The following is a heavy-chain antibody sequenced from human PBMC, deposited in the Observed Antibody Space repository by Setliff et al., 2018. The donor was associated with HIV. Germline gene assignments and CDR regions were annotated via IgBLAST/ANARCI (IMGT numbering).Heavy chain of an antibody. CDR2: VKSESYGGTT. Sequence: PGGSLRLSCRGSGFKFGDYGVSWVRQGPGKGLEWIGFVKSESYGGTTEYAASLKGRFTISRNDSESSAFLQVKSLKSEDTAVYYCARAASYWDYRSLFYSYYYMDVWGKGTAVTVSS. CDR3: ARAASYWDYRSLFYSYYYMDV. V-gene: IGHV3-49*04. J-gene: IGHJ6*03. CDR1: GFKFGDYG. D-gene: IGHD3-10*01.